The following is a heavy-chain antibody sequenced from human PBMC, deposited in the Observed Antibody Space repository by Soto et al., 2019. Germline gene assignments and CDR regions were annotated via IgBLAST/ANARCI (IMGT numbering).Heavy chain of an antibody. D-gene: IGHD6-13*01. CDR3: AKGRAFSSSWYLDY. CDR1: GFTFSSYG. Sequence: SGGSLRLSCAASGFTFSSYGMHWVRQAPGKGLEWVVVISYDGSNKYYADSVKGRFTISRDNSKNTLYLQMNSLRAEDTAVYYCAKGRAFSSSWYLDYWGQGTLVTVSS. J-gene: IGHJ4*02. V-gene: IGHV3-30*18. CDR2: ISYDGSNK.